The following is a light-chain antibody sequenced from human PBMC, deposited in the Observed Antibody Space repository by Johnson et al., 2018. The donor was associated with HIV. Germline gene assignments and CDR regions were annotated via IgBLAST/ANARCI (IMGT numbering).Light chain of an antibody. V-gene: IGLV1-51*02. CDR1: SSNIGNNY. CDR2: ENN. J-gene: IGLJ1*01. Sequence: QSVLTQPPSVSAAPGQKVTISCSGSSSNIGNNYVSWYQQLPGRAPKLLIYENNKRPSGIPDRFSGSKSGTSATLGITGLQTGDEADYYCGTWDNSLGTGGVFGTGTKVTVL. CDR3: GTWDNSLGTGGV.